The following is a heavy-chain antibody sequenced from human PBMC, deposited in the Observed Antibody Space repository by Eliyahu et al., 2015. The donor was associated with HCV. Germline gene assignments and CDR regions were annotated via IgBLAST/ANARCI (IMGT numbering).Heavy chain of an antibody. Sequence: QVQLVESGGGVVQPGRSLRLSCAASXFTFSSYGMHWVRQAPGKGLEWVAVISYDGSNKYYADSVKGRFTISRDNSKNTLYLQMNSLRAEDTAVYYCAKDRGSRVLYYYYGMDVWGQGTTVTVSS. CDR2: ISYDGSNK. V-gene: IGHV3-30*18. CDR3: AKDRGSRVLYYYYGMDV. D-gene: IGHD2-15*01. CDR1: XFTFSSYG. J-gene: IGHJ6*02.